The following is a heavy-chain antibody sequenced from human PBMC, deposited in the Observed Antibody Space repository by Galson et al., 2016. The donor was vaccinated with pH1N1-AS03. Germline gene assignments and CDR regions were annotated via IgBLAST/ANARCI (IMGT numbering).Heavy chain of an antibody. CDR1: GYTFSDYY. J-gene: IGHJ4*01. CDR2: INPSSGGT. CDR3: ARDFHSSNV. V-gene: IGHV1-2*02. Sequence: SVKVFCKASGYTFSDYYMHWVRQAPGQGLEWMGWINPSSGGTKSGQKFQGRVTMTTDTSISTAYMEVTGLRGDDTAVYYCARDFHSSNVWGQGTLVTVSS. D-gene: IGHD2-15*01.